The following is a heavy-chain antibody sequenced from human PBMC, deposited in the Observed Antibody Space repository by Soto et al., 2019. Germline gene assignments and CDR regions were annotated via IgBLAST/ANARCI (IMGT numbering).Heavy chain of an antibody. CDR3: ASVRLYCRSTLRSVNWFDA. Sequence: PSETLSLTCTVSGGSISSGGYYWSWIRQHPGKGLEWIGYIYYSGSTYYNPSLKSRVTISVDTSKNQFSLKLSSVTAADTAVYSSASVRLYCRSTLRSVNWFDASAQGPLVPVSS. CDR2: IYYSGST. V-gene: IGHV4-31*03. D-gene: IGHD2-2*01. J-gene: IGHJ5*02. CDR1: GGSISSGGYY.